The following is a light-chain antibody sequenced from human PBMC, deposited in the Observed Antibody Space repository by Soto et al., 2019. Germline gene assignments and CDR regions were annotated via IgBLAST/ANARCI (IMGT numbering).Light chain of an antibody. CDR3: SSYAGTAYV. V-gene: IGLV2-8*01. Sequence: QSALTQPPSASGSPGQSVTISCTGTSSDVGGYKYVSWYQQHPGKAPKLMIYEVTKRPSGVPDRFSGSKSGNTASLTVSGLQAEDEADYYCSSYAGTAYVVGTGTKVTVL. CDR2: EVT. J-gene: IGLJ1*01. CDR1: SSDVGGYKY.